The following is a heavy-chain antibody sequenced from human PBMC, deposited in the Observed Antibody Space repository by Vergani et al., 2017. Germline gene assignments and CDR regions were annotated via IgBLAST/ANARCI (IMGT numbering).Heavy chain of an antibody. D-gene: IGHD2-15*01. CDR3: ARDLPGYCSVGSGYSFDY. Sequence: EVQLVESGGGLVQPGGSLRLSCAASGFTFSSYEMNWVRQAPGKGLEWVSYISSSGSTIYYADSVKGRFTISRDNAKNSLYLQMNSLRAEDTAVYYCARDLPGYCSVGSGYSFDYWGQGTLVTVSS. CDR1: GFTFSSYE. V-gene: IGHV3-48*03. J-gene: IGHJ4*02. CDR2: ISSSGSTI.